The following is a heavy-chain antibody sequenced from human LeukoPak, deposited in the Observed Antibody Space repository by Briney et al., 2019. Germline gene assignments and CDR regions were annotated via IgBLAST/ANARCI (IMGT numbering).Heavy chain of an antibody. V-gene: IGHV3-23*01. J-gene: IGHJ4*02. CDR3: AKDYDSSGYYPTSFDY. CDR1: GFTFSSYA. Sequence: SGGSLRLSCAASGFTFSSYAMSWVRQAPGKGLEWVSAISGSGGSTYYADSVKGRFTISRDNSKNTLYLQMNSLRAEDTAVYYCAKDYDSSGYYPTSFDYWGQGTLVTVSS. D-gene: IGHD3-22*01. CDR2: ISGSGGST.